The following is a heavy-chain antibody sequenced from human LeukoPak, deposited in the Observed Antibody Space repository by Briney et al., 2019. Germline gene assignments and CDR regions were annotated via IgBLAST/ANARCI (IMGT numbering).Heavy chain of an antibody. CDR3: ANLRASYTYTFDY. CDR1: GFTFSSYA. D-gene: IGHD3-16*01. V-gene: IGHV3-23*01. CDR2: ISGSGGST. J-gene: IGHJ4*02. Sequence: GGSLRLSCAASGFTFSSYAMSWVRQAPGKGLEWVSVISGSGGSTYFADSVKGRFTISRDNSKNTLYLQMNSLRAEDTAVYYCANLRASYTYTFDYWGQGVLVTVSS.